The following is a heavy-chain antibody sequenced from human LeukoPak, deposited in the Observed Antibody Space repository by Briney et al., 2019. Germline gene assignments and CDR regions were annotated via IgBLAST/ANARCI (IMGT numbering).Heavy chain of an antibody. D-gene: IGHD1-26*01. J-gene: IGHJ4*02. Sequence: GRSLRLSCVASGFTFSNHGMHWVRQAPGKGLEWVALISYDGSKRYHADSVKGRFTISRDDSKNTPYLQMNSLTAEDTALYYCARDYSGNYCFDYWGQGTLVTVSS. CDR2: ISYDGSKR. CDR1: GFTFSNHG. CDR3: ARDYSGNYCFDY. V-gene: IGHV3-30*04.